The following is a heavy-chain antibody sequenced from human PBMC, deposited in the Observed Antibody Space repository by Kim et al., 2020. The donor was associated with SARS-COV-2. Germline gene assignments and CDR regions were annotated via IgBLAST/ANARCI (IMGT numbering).Heavy chain of an antibody. Sequence: GGSLRLSCAASGFTFSSYGMHWVRQAPGKGLERVAVISYDGSNKYYADSVKGRFTISRDNSKNTLYLQMNSLRAEDTAVYYCAKDARYCSSTSCLGKGQVPANWFDPWGQGTLVTVSS. V-gene: IGHV3-30*18. J-gene: IGHJ5*02. CDR2: ISYDGSNK. D-gene: IGHD2-2*01. CDR3: AKDARYCSSTSCLGKGQVPANWFDP. CDR1: GFTFSSYG.